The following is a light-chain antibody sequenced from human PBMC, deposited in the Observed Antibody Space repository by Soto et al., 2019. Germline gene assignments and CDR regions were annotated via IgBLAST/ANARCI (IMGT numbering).Light chain of an antibody. V-gene: IGKV1-9*01. J-gene: IGKJ1*01. CDR2: DAS. CDR3: QQYNTYWT. CDR1: QGISSY. Sequence: DIQLTQSPSFLAASVGGRVTITPRASQGISSYLAWYQKKPGKAPKLLIFDASTLQRGVPSRFSGSGSGTEFTLTISSLQPDDFATYYCQQYNTYWTFGQGTKVDIK.